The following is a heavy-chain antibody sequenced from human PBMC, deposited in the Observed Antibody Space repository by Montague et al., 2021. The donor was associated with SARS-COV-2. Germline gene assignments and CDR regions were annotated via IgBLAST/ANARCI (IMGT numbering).Heavy chain of an antibody. CDR1: GFTFSSYA. CDR2: ISGSGGST. V-gene: IGHV3-23*01. D-gene: IGHD6-19*01. CDR3: AKDRPEHEDGWYGLGPYYSYDGMDV. J-gene: IGHJ6*04. Sequence: SLRLSCAASGFTFSSYAMSWVRQAPGKGLEWVSAISGSGGSTYYADSVKGRFTISRDNSKNTLYLQMNSLRAEDTAVYYCAKDRPEHEDGWYGLGPYYSYDGMDVWGKGTTVTVPS.